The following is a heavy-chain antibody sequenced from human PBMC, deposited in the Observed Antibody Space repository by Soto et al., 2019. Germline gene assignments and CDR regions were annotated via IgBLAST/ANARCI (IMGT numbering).Heavy chain of an antibody. CDR3: ARGYSHYAH. CDR1: GGSVNRDSNF. J-gene: IGHJ4*02. V-gene: IGHV4-61*01. D-gene: IGHD4-4*01. Sequence: SETLSLTCTVSGGSVNRDSNFWSWIRQPPGKGLEWIGYIYYSGPSRYNPSLESRVTISIDSSKNQVSLTLTSVTAADTAVYYCARGYSHYAHWGRGTLVTVSS. CDR2: IYYSGPS.